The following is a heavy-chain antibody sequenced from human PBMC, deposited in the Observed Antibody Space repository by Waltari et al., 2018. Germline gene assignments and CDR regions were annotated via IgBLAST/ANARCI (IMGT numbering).Heavy chain of an antibody. J-gene: IGHJ4*02. CDR2: IKHSGST. V-gene: IGHV4-34*01. CDR1: GGSFSGYY. D-gene: IGHD3-10*01. CDR3: ARGGGAVPEDY. Sequence: QVQLQQWGAGLLKPSETLSLTCAVYGGSFSGYYWSWIRQPPGKGLAWIGEIKHSGSTNYNPSLKSRVTISVDTSKNQCSLKLSSVTAADTAVYYCARGGGAVPEDYWGQGTLVTVSS.